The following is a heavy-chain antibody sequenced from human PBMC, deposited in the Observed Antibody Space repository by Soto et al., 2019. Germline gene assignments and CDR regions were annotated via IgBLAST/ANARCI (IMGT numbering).Heavy chain of an antibody. V-gene: IGHV1-69*02. CDR2: IIPILGIA. Sequence: QVQLVQSGAEVKKPGSSVKVSCKASGGTFSSYTISWVRQAPGQGLEWMGRIIPILGIANYAQKFQGRVTITAEKSTSTAYRELSSLRSEDTAVYYCARAGYYDILTGYYPDYYYYYYGMDVWGQGTTVTVSS. J-gene: IGHJ6*02. CDR3: ARAGYYDILTGYYPDYYYYYYGMDV. CDR1: GGTFSSYT. D-gene: IGHD3-9*01.